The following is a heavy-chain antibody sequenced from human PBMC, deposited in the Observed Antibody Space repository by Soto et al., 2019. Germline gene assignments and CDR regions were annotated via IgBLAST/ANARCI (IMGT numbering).Heavy chain of an antibody. D-gene: IGHD6-13*01. V-gene: IGHV3-7*03. CDR3: ASLSRIAAATSYYYYGMDV. CDR1: GFTFSSYW. CDR2: IKQDGSEK. Sequence: GGSLRLSCAASGFTFSSYWMSWVRQAPGKGLEWVANIKQDGSEKYYVDSVKGRFTISRDNAKNSLYLQMNSLRAEDTAVYYCASLSRIAAATSYYYYGMDVWGQGTTVTVSS. J-gene: IGHJ6*02.